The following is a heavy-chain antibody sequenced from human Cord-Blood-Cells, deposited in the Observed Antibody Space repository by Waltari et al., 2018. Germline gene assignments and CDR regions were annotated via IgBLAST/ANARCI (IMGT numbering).Heavy chain of an antibody. J-gene: IGHJ3*02. V-gene: IGHV3-30*02. CDR3: AKDQVGGIAARDDAFDI. CDR1: GFTFSSYG. CDR2: IRYDGSNK. Sequence: QVQLVESGGGVVQPGGSLRLSCAASGFTFSSYGMHWVRQAPGKGLEWVAFIRYDGSNKYYADSVKGRFTSSRDNSNNTLYLQMNSLRAEDTAVYYCAKDQVGGIAARDDAFDIWGQGTMVTVSS. D-gene: IGHD6-6*01.